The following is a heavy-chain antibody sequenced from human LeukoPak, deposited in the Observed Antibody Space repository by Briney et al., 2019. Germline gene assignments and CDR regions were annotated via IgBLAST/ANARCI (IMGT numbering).Heavy chain of an antibody. D-gene: IGHD2/OR15-2a*01. Sequence: GRSLKLSCVASGFPFSPYEMNWIRQAPGKGLEWISSISGNGNDIYYADSVKGRFTISRDNAKNSLYLQMSSLGAADTAVYYCAREKIDLRADVFYGGTPFDYWGQGTLVTVSA. V-gene: IGHV3-48*03. J-gene: IGHJ4*02. CDR2: ISGNGNDI. CDR3: AREKIDLRADVFYGGTPFDY. CDR1: GFPFSPYE.